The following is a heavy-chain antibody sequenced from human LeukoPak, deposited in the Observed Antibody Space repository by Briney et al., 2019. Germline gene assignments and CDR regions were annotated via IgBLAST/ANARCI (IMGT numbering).Heavy chain of an antibody. D-gene: IGHD3-22*01. CDR2: IYYSGST. J-gene: IGHJ4*02. CDR3: ASQSPIVVAIFDY. V-gene: IGHV4-39*01. Sequence: SETLSLTCTVSGGSISSSSYYWGWIRQPPGTGLEWIGSIYYSGSTYYNPSLKSRVTISVDTSKNQFSLKLSSVTAADTAVYYCASQSPIVVAIFDYWGQGTLVTVSS. CDR1: GGSISSSSYY.